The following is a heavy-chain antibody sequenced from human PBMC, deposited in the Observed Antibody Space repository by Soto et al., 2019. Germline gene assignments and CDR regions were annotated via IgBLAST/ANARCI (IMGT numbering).Heavy chain of an antibody. J-gene: IGHJ6*02. D-gene: IGHD3-10*01. CDR3: ARDPGVITMVQGDLNYYYNGMDV. V-gene: IGHV6-1*01. Sequence: SQTLSLTCAISGDSVSTNSATWDWIRQSPSRGLEWLGRTYYRSKWYNDYAVSVKGRITINPDTSNNQFSLQLSSVTAADTAVYYCARDPGVITMVQGDLNYYYNGMDVWGQGTTVTVSS. CDR1: GDSVSTNSAT. CDR2: TYYRSKWYN.